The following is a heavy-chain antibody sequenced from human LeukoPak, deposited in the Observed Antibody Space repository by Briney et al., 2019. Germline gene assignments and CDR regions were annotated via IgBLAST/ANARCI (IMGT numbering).Heavy chain of an antibody. CDR1: GYTFTDYY. CDR3: ARDTRGNYGLLGY. CDR2: INPAGGGT. V-gene: IGHV1-2*02. Sequence: ASVKVSCKASGYTFTDYYIHWVRQAPGQGLEWMGWINPAGGGTNYAQNFQGRVTMTSDTSISTAYMELSSLRSDDTALYYCARDTRGNYGLLGYWGQGTLVTVSS. D-gene: IGHD3-10*01. J-gene: IGHJ4*02.